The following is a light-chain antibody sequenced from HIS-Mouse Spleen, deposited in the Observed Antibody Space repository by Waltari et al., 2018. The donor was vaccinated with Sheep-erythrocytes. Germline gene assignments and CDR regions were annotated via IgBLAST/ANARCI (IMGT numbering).Light chain of an antibody. CDR1: SSDVGSYNL. Sequence: QSALTQPASVSGSPGQSITISCTGTSSDVGSYNLVSWYQQHPGKAPKLRIYEGSKRPSGVANRCAGYKYGNTASLTVSGIQAEDEADYYCCSYAGSSTWVFGGGTKLTVL. V-gene: IGLV2-23*01. CDR2: EGS. CDR3: CSYAGSSTWV. J-gene: IGLJ3*02.